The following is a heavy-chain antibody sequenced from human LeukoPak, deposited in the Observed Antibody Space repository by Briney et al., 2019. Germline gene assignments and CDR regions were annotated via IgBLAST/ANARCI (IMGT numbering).Heavy chain of an antibody. V-gene: IGHV4-34*01. CDR2: INHSGST. Sequence: SETLSLTCAVYGGSFSGYYWSWIRQPPGKGLEWIGEINHSGSTNYNPSLKSRVTISVDTSKNQFSLTLSSVTAADTAVYYCARSRYLGPWFDPWGQGTLVTVSS. J-gene: IGHJ5*02. CDR3: ARSRYLGPWFDP. CDR1: GGSFSGYY. D-gene: IGHD1-14*01.